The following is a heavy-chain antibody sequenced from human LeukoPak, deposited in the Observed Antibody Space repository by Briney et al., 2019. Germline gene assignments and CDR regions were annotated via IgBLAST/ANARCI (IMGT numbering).Heavy chain of an antibody. D-gene: IGHD3-22*01. CDR2: INPSGGST. V-gene: IGHV1-46*01. J-gene: IGHJ4*02. Sequence: ASVKVSCKASGYTFTSYYMHWVRHAPGQGLEWMGIINPSGGSTSYAQKFQGRVTMTRDTSTSTVYMELSSLRSEDTAVYYCARERTGNSDSSGHYDYWGQGTLVTVSS. CDR3: ARERTGNSDSSGHYDY. CDR1: GYTFTSYY.